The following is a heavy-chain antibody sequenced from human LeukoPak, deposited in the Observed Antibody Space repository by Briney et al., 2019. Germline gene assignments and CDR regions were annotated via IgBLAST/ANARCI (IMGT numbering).Heavy chain of an antibody. D-gene: IGHD2-15*01. J-gene: IGHJ6*02. Sequence: SETLSLTCTVSGGSISSYYWSWIRQPPGKGLEWIGYIYYSGSTNYNPSLKSRVTISVDTSKNQFSLKLSSVTAADPAVYYCARDYVAAPPPYYYYGMDVWGQGTTVTVSS. CDR2: IYYSGST. CDR3: ARDYVAAPPPYYYYGMDV. V-gene: IGHV4-59*01. CDR1: GGSISSYY.